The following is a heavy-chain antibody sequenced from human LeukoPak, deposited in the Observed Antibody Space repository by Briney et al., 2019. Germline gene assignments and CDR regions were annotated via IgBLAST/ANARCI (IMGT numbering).Heavy chain of an antibody. V-gene: IGHV3-30*18. J-gene: IGHJ4*02. CDR1: GFTFSSYC. D-gene: IGHD6-13*01. CDR2: ISYDGSTK. Sequence: GRSLRLSCAASGFTFSSYCMHWVRQAPGKGPEWVAVISYDGSTKNYADSVKGRFTISRDNSKNTLYLQMNSLRAEDTAVYYRAKIAAAGTDYWGQGTLVTVSS. CDR3: AKIAAAGTDY.